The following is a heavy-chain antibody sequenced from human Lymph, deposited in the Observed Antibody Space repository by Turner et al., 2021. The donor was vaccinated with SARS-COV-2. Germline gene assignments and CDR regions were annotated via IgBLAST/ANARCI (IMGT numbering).Heavy chain of an antibody. CDR3: ARGSRDCSSTSCYPFFDF. J-gene: IGHJ4*02. D-gene: IGHD2-2*01. V-gene: IGHV1-69*01. CDR1: GCTFSSYA. CDR2: IIPIFGTA. Sequence: QVQLVQSGAEVKKPGSSVKFSCKASGCTFSSYAISWVRQAPGQGLEWMGEIIPIFGTAKYAQKFQGRVTIIADESTSTAYMELSSLRSEDTALYYCARGSRDCSSTSCYPFFDFWGQGTLVTVSS.